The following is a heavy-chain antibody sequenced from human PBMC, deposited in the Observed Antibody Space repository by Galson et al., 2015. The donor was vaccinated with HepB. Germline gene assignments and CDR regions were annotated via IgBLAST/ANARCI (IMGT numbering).Heavy chain of an antibody. CDR2: ISGYNGNT. Sequence: SVKVSCKASGYTFTTYGISWVRQAPGQGLEWMGRISGYNGNTNYAQKFQGRVTMTTDTSTNTAYMELRSLRSDDGAVYYCARGGMATRGGPTFDYWGQGTLITVSS. CDR1: GYTFTTYG. V-gene: IGHV1-18*01. D-gene: IGHD3-16*01. CDR3: ARGGMATRGGPTFDY. J-gene: IGHJ4*02.